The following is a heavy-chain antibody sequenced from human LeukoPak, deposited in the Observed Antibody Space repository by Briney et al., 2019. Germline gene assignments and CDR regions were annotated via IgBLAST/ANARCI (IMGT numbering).Heavy chain of an antibody. J-gene: IGHJ3*02. CDR3: ARGHVVVTASDAFDI. D-gene: IGHD2-21*02. Sequence: PGGSLRLSCAASGFTFSGYSMNWVRQAPGKGLEWVSSISSSSSYIYYADSVKGRFTISRDNAKNSLYLQMNSLRAEDTAVYYCARGHVVVTASDAFDIWGQGTMVTVSS. CDR2: ISSSSSYI. CDR1: GFTFSGYS. V-gene: IGHV3-21*01.